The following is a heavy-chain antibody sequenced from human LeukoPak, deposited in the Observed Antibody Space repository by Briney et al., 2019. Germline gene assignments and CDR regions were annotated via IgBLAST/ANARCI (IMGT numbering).Heavy chain of an antibody. D-gene: IGHD3-3*02. CDR1: GFTFDDYA. CDR3: AKDLARPTSYRIYGFDI. CDR2: IKWRSDFI. J-gene: IGHJ3*02. Sequence: PGGSLRLSCATSGFTFDDYAMHWVRQAPGRGLEWVSGIKWRSDFISYAGSVKGRFTIYRYNAKKSVYLEMDSLRVEDTALYYCAKDLARPTSYRIYGFDIWGQGTVLTVSS. V-gene: IGHV3-9*01.